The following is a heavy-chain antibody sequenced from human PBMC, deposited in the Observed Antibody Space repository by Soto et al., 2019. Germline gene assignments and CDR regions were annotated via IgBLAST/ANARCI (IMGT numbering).Heavy chain of an antibody. J-gene: IGHJ4*02. CDR3: ARVPSSSYHYFDY. D-gene: IGHD6-13*01. Sequence: GGSLRLSCAASGFTVSSYYMSWVRQAPGKGLEWVSVIYSAGSADFADSVKGRFTISRDNSKNTLYLQMSSLRADDTAVYYCARVPSSSYHYFDYWGQGTLVTVSS. V-gene: IGHV3-66*01. CDR2: IYSAGSA. CDR1: GFTVSSYY.